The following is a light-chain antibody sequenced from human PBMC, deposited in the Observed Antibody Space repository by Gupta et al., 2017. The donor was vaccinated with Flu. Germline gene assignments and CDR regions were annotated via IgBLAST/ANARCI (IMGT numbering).Light chain of an antibody. CDR2: DAS. Sequence: ATLSLSPGERPTLSCRASQSVSSYLAWYQQNPGQAPRLLIYDASNRATGIPARFSGSGSGTDXTLTISXLEPEDFAVYYCQQRSNWPPITFGXGTRLEIK. J-gene: IGKJ5*01. CDR1: QSVSSY. V-gene: IGKV3-11*01. CDR3: QQRSNWPPIT.